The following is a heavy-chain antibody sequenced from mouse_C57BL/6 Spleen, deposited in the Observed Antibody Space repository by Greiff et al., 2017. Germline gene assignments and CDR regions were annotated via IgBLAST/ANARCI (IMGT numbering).Heavy chain of an antibody. CDR1: GFTFSDYG. J-gene: IGHJ4*01. CDR2: ISSGSSTI. V-gene: IGHV5-17*01. Sequence: EVQLVESGGGLVKPGGSLKLSCAASGFTFSDYGMPWVRQAPEKGLEWVAYISSGSSTIYYADTVKGRFTISRDNAKNSLFLQMTSLRSEDTAKYYCAGPARRPSALDYWGQGTLVTVSS. D-gene: IGHD6-1*01. CDR3: AGPARRPSALDY.